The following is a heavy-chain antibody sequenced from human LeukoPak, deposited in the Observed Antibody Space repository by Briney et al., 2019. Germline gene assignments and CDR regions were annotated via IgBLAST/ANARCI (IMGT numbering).Heavy chain of an antibody. CDR1: GGSFSGYY. V-gene: IGHV4-34*01. D-gene: IGHD2-2*01. Sequence: SETLSLTCAVYGGSFSGYYWGWIRQPPGKGLEWIGHVYEDGKAYSSPSLRSRVTISADTSKNQFSLKLRSVTAADTGVYYCARLDCSSASCYFYYYYMDVWGKGTTVTVSS. CDR2: VYEDGKA. CDR3: ARLDCSSASCYFYYYYMDV. J-gene: IGHJ6*03.